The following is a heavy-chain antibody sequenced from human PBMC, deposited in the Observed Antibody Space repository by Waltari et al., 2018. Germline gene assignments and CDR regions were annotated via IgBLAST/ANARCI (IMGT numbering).Heavy chain of an antibody. D-gene: IGHD5-18*01. J-gene: IGHJ4*02. CDR1: GFAVRSNH. CDR3: ATARDEQTAMVYFDH. CDR2: IYSAGST. Sequence: EVQLVESGGGFVHPGGDLRISCEASGFAVRSNHLAWVGQAPGKGLELVSIIYSAGSTYYEDSVMGRFTISRDISKNTLHLQMNRLTTEDTATYYCATARDEQTAMVYFDHWGEGSLVSVSS. V-gene: IGHV3-66*02.